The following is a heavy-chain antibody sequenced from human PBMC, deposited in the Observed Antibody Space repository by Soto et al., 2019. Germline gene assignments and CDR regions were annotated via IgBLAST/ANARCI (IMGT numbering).Heavy chain of an antibody. CDR2: ISSSGSTI. CDR1: GFTFSDYY. J-gene: IGHJ6*03. Sequence: PGGSLRLSCAASGFTFSDYYMSWIRQAPGKGLEWVSYISSSGSTIYYADSVKGRFTISRDNAKNSLYLQMNSLRAEDTAVYYCARRAQQLAWQYYMDVWGKGTTVTVSS. CDR3: ARRAQQLAWQYYMDV. V-gene: IGHV3-11*01. D-gene: IGHD6-13*01.